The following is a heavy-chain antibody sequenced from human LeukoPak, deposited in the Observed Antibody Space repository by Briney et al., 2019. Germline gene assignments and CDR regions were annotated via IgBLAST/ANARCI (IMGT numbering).Heavy chain of an antibody. CDR1: GGSISSAGHF. D-gene: IGHD1-1*01. CDR2: IYYSGSA. CDR3: ARSDTTLFDY. J-gene: IGHJ4*02. Sequence: SETLSLTCTVSGGSISSAGHFWSWIRQHPGKGLEWIGYIYYSGSAYCNPSLKSRVSISLDTSQNQFSLQLSSVTAADTAMYYCARSDTTLFDYWGQGTLVTVSS. V-gene: IGHV4-31*03.